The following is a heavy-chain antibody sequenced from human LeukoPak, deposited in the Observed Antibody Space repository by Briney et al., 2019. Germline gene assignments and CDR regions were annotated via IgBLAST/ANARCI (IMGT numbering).Heavy chain of an antibody. CDR1: GYTFTSYD. CDR3: ARGAHYYYYMDV. J-gene: IGHJ6*03. CDR2: MNPNSGNT. V-gene: IGHV1-8*01. Sequence: GASVKVSCKASGYTFTSYDINWVRQATGQGLEWMGWMNPNSGNTGYAQKFQGRVTMTRNTSISTAYMELSSLRFEDTAVYYCARGAHYYYYMDVWGKGTTVTVSS.